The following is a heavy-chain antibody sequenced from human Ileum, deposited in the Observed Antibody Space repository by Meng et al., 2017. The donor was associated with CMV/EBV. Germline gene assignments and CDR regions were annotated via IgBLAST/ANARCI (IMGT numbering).Heavy chain of an antibody. J-gene: IGHJ5*02. Sequence: SCKASGYTFNSYYMHWVRQAPGQGLEWMGIINPSGGSTSYAQKFQGRVTMTRDTSTSTVYMELSSLRSEDTAVYYCATAIDYVGFDPWGQGTLVTVSS. CDR2: INPSGGST. CDR1: GYTFNSYY. V-gene: IGHV1-46*02. CDR3: ATAIDYVGFDP. D-gene: IGHD3-16*01.